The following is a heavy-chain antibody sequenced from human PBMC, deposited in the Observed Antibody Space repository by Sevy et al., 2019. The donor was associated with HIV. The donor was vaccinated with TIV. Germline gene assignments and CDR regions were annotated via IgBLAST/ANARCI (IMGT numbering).Heavy chain of an antibody. D-gene: IGHD6-13*01. V-gene: IGHV1-2*06. CDR2: INPNSGGT. J-gene: IGHJ6*02. Sequence: ASVKVSCKASGYTFTGYYMHWVRQAPGQGLEWMGRINPNSGGTNYAQKFQGRVTMTRDTSISTAYMELSRLRSDDTAVYYCARDHLYSSRGYSYGMDVWGQGTTVTVSS. CDR1: GYTFTGYY. CDR3: ARDHLYSSRGYSYGMDV.